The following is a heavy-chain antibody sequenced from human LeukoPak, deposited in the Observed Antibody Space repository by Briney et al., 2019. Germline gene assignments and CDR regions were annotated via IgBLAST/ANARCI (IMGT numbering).Heavy chain of an antibody. CDR3: ARDGWQQTYYFDY. D-gene: IGHD6-13*01. V-gene: IGHV4-4*02. CDR1: GGSISSSNW. Sequence: SETLSLTCAVSGGSISSSNWWSWVRQPPGKGLEWIGEIYHSGSTNYNPSLKSRVTISVDKSKNQFSLKLSSVTAADTAVYYCARDGWQQTYYFDYWGQGTLVTVSS. CDR2: IYHSGST. J-gene: IGHJ4*02.